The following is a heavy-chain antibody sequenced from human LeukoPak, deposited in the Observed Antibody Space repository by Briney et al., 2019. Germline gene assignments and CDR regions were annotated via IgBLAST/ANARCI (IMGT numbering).Heavy chain of an antibody. Sequence: SETLSLTCTVSGGSISSYYWSWIRQPPGKGLEWIGYIYYSGSTNYNPSLKSRDTISVDRPKNQFSLKLSSVTAADTAVYYCASVAMDYYDSSAHFDYWGQGTLVTVSS. CDR3: ASVAMDYYDSSAHFDY. CDR2: IYYSGST. V-gene: IGHV4-59*12. CDR1: GGSISSYY. D-gene: IGHD3-22*01. J-gene: IGHJ4*02.